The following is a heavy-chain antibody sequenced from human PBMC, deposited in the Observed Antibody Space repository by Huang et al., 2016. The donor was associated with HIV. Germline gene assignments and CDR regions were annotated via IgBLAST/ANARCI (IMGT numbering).Heavy chain of an antibody. Sequence: EVQLVQSGAEVKKPGESLKISCKGSGYRFRSNWIGWVRQMPGKGLEWMRIIYTGYSDTRYSPSFQGQVTISSDKSINTAYLQWSSLKASDTAMYYCARLIGSPSFYYGLDVWGQGTTVTVSS. CDR3: ARLIGSPSFYYGLDV. J-gene: IGHJ6*02. V-gene: IGHV5-51*01. D-gene: IGHD3-10*01. CDR1: GYRFRSNW. CDR2: IYTGYSDT.